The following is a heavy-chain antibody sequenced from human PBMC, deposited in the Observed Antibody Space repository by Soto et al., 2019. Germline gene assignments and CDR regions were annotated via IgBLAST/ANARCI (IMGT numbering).Heavy chain of an antibody. V-gene: IGHV3-23*01. D-gene: IGHD5-18*01. J-gene: IGHJ4*02. Sequence: GGSLRLSCAASGFTFSSHAMSWVRQAPGKGLEWVSTISGSGGATYYADSVKGRFTISRDNSKNTLYLQMNSLSAEDTAVYYCARAAPVGGYRYGQTCFDYWGQGTLVTVSS. CDR2: ISGSGGAT. CDR1: GFTFSSHA. CDR3: ARAAPVGGYRYGQTCFDY.